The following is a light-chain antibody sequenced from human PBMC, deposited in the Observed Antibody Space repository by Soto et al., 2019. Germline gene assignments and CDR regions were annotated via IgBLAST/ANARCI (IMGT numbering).Light chain of an antibody. CDR1: QTISSW. CDR2: KAS. J-gene: IGKJ2*01. CDR3: QQYDSYPYT. Sequence: DIQMTQSPSTLSASVGDRVTITCRASQTISSWLAWYQQKPGKAPDLLIYKASNLESGVPSRFTGSESGTEFTLTISSLQPDDVATYYCQQYDSYPYTFGQGTKLEI. V-gene: IGKV1-5*03.